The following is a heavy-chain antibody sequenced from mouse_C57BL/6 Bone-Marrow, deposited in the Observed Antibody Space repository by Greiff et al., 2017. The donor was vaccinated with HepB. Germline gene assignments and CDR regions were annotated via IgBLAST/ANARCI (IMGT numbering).Heavy chain of an antibody. CDR3: TYYYGSRDY. Sequence: EVQLQESGAELVRPGASVKLSCTASGFNIKDDYMHWVKQRPEQGLEWIGWIDPENGDTEYASKFQGKATITADTSSNTAYLQLSSLTSEDTAVYYCTYYYGSRDYWGQGTTLTVSS. V-gene: IGHV14-4*01. CDR1: GFNIKDDY. J-gene: IGHJ2*01. CDR2: IDPENGDT. D-gene: IGHD1-1*01.